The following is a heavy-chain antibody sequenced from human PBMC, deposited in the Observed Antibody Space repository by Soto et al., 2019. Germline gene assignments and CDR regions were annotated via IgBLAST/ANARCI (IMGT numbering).Heavy chain of an antibody. CDR1: GGSFSGYY. CDR3: ARGPRMYYYGSGSYSASSV. D-gene: IGHD3-10*01. J-gene: IGHJ6*02. V-gene: IGHV4-34*01. CDR2: INHSGST. Sequence: TLSLTCAVYGGSFSGYYWSWIRQPPGKGLEWIGEINHSGSTNYNPSLKSRVTISVDTSKNQFSLKLSSVTAADTAVYYCARGPRMYYYGSGSYSASSVWGQGTTVTVS.